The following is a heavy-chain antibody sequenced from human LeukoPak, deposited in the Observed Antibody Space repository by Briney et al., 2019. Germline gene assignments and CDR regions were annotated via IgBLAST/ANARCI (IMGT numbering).Heavy chain of an antibody. CDR1: GFAFSSYG. CDR3: ATNPSLDYYDSSGYYYYYGMDV. CDR2: IWYDGSNK. Sequence: GGSLRLSCAASGFAFSSYGMHWVRQAPGKGLEWVAVIWYDGSNKYYADSVKGRFTISRDNSKNTLYLQMNSLRAEDTAVYYCATNPSLDYYDSSGYYYYYGMDVWGQGTTVTVSS. D-gene: IGHD3-22*01. J-gene: IGHJ6*02. V-gene: IGHV3-33*01.